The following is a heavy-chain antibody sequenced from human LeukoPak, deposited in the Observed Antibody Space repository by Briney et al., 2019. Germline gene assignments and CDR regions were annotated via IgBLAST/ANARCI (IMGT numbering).Heavy chain of an antibody. V-gene: IGHV3-23*01. CDR2: FGRRHPDT. J-gene: IGHJ4*02. CDR3: AKESLGSWYYFDY. CDR1: RFTFGSSA. D-gene: IGHD6-13*01. Sequence: GQSMRLSCAVSRFTFGSSAMSWVSQAPGKGPEWASTFGRRHPDTYYADSVKGRFTIFRENSKTTLYLQMNILRAEDTAVYYCAKESLGSWYYFDYWGQGTLVTVSS.